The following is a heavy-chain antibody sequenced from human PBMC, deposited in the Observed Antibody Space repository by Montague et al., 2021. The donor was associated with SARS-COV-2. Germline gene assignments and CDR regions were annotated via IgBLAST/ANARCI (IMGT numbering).Heavy chain of an antibody. J-gene: IGHJ5*02. CDR2: IYYSRST. V-gene: IGHV4-59*08. D-gene: IGHD6-13*01. Sequence: SETLSLTCNVSGASIQHYYWSWIRQSPGKGLERIGYIYYSRSTHYNPSLRSRVSISLATSRNQFFLTLISVTVADTAVYFCARQNGNRVYEGWFHPWGQGTLVFVSS. CDR3: ARQNGNRVYEGWFHP. CDR1: GASIQHYY.